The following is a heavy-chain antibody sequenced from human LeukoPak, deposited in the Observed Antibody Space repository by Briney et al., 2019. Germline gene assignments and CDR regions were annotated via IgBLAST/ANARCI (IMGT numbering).Heavy chain of an antibody. J-gene: IGHJ6*02. CDR1: GFTLSSYW. CDR3: ARDLSKHYYYGMDV. V-gene: IGHV3-74*01. Sequence: GGSLRLSCAASGFTLSSYWMHWVRQAPGKGLVWVSRINSDGSSTTYADSVKGRFTISRDNARNTLYLQMNSLRAEDTAVYYCARDLSKHYYYGMDVWGQGTTVTVSS. D-gene: IGHD4-11*01. CDR2: INSDGSST.